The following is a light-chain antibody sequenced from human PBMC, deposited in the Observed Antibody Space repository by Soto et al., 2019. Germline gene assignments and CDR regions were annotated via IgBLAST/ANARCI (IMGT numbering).Light chain of an antibody. Sequence: DIQMTQSPSTLSGSVGDRVTITCRASQTISSWLAWYQQKPGKAPKLLIYKASTLKSGVPSRFSGRGSGTEFTLTISSLQSEDFAVYYCQQYNSWPLTFGGGTKVDIK. J-gene: IGKJ4*01. CDR1: QTISSW. CDR2: KAS. V-gene: IGKV1-5*03. CDR3: QQYNSWPLT.